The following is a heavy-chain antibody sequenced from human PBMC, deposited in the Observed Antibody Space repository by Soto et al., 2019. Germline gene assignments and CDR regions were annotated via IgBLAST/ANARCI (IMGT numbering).Heavy chain of an antibody. D-gene: IGHD1-1*01. CDR1: GASISGLY. Sequence: LSLTCTVSGASISGLYWSWIRKSAGEGLEWIGRIYATGTTDYNPSLKSRVMMSVDTSKKQFSLKSRSVTAADTAVYYCVRDGTKTLRDWFDPWGQGISVTVSS. CDR2: IYATGTT. V-gene: IGHV4-4*07. CDR3: VRDGTKTLRDWFDP. J-gene: IGHJ5*02.